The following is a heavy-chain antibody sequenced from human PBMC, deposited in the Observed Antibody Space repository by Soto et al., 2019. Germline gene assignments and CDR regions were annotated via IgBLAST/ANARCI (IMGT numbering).Heavy chain of an antibody. V-gene: IGHV4-34*01. CDR3: ARGLILCFWELSRRGGYYYYMDV. J-gene: IGHJ6*03. D-gene: IGHD3-10*01. Sequence: QVQLQQWGAGLLKPSETLSLTCAIYGGSFSGYQWSWIRQTPGKGLEWIGEINDSGNINYNPSLKSRVTILLDTPKKQISLKLSSVTAADTAVYFCARGLILCFWELSRRGGYYYYMDVWGKGTTVTVSS. CDR1: GGSFSGYQ. CDR2: INDSGNI.